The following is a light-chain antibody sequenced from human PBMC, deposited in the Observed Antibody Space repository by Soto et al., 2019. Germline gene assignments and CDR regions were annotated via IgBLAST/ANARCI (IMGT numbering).Light chain of an antibody. CDR2: GAS. CDR3: QQYGSSPPLT. J-gene: IGKJ4*01. Sequence: EIVLTQSPATLSLSPGERATVSCRASQSVSSHLAWYQQKPGQAPRLLIYGASSRATGTPDRFSGSGSGTDFTLTISRLEPEDFAVYYCQQYGSSPPLTFGGGTKVDIK. CDR1: QSVSSH. V-gene: IGKV3-20*01.